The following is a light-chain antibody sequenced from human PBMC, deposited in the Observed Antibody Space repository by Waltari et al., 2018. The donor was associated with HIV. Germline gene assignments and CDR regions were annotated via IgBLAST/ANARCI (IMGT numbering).Light chain of an antibody. CDR2: EVT. CDR1: SSDVGGYDY. CDR3: SSYRSSSPLYV. J-gene: IGLJ1*01. V-gene: IGLV2-14*01. Sequence: QSALTQPASVSGSPGQSITISCTGTSSDVGGYDYVSWYQQHPGKAPKLMIYEVTNRPSGVSNRVSGSKSGNTASLTISGLQAEDEADYYCSSYRSSSPLYVFGTGTKVTVL.